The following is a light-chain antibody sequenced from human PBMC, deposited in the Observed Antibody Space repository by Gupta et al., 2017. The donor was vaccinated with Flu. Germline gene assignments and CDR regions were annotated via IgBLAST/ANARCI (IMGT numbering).Light chain of an antibody. J-gene: IGKJ1*01. Sequence: IMLTQSPVTLSLSPGGRATLSCRASQTISTYFAWCKQKPGQGPRLLLCDAASRATGIPARLSGRGSGTDFTLSLSHQETVDFAVCFCQQRSSWPRGTLDKGTKVGIK. CDR1: QTISTY. V-gene: IGKV3-11*01. CDR3: QQRSSWPRGT. CDR2: DAA.